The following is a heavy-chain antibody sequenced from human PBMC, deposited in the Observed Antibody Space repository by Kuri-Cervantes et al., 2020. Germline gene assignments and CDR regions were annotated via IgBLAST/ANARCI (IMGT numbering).Heavy chain of an antibody. V-gene: IGHV3-7*01. CDR1: GFTFSNYW. Sequence: GGSLRPSCATSGFTFSNYWMNWVRQAPGKGLEWVGNINREGGETYYLDSVKGRFIISRDNAKNSLFLQMNSLRAEDTALYYCARDTDGGFSWSYWGQGTLVTVSS. CDR3: ARDTDGGFSWSY. D-gene: IGHD4-23*01. CDR2: INREGGET. J-gene: IGHJ4*02.